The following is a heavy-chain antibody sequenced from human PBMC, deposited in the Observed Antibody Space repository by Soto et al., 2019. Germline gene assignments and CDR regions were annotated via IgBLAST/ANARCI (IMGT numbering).Heavy chain of an antibody. CDR2: IIPLFGTP. V-gene: IGHV1-69*01. D-gene: IGHD3-10*01. J-gene: IGHJ4*02. CDR3: ARDRDDYGSGNYYNRIDF. Sequence: QVQLVQSGAEVKKPGSSVKVSCKASGGIFSTYAISWLRQAPGQGLEWMGGIIPLFGTPNYAQRFQGRVTITADESTSTAYMERTRLRSEYTAVYYCARDRDDYGSGNYYNRIDFWGQGTLVTGSS. CDR1: GGIFSTYA.